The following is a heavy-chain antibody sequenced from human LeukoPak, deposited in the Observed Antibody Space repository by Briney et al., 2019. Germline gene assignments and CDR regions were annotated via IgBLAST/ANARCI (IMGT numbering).Heavy chain of an antibody. V-gene: IGHV1-24*01. D-gene: IGHD2-8*01. CDR1: GYTLTELS. Sequence: ASVKVSCKVSGYTLTELSMHWVRQAPGKGLEWMGGFDPEDGETIYAQKSQGRVTMTEDTSTDTAYMELSSLRSEDTAVYYCATYIVLMVYGGYYFDYWGQGTLVTVSS. J-gene: IGHJ4*02. CDR2: FDPEDGET. CDR3: ATYIVLMVYGGYYFDY.